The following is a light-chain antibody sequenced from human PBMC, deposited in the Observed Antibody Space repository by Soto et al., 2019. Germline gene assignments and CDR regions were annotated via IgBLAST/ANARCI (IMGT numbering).Light chain of an antibody. CDR1: SSNIGGNS. V-gene: IGLV1-51*01. CDR3: CSYAGSSTFI. Sequence: QSVLTQPPSVFAAPGQKVTISCSGSSSNIGGNSVSWYQQLPGTAPILLIYDDNKRPSGIPDRFSGSKSGTSATLGITGFQTGDEADYYCCSYAGSSTFIFGTGTKVTV. J-gene: IGLJ1*01. CDR2: DDN.